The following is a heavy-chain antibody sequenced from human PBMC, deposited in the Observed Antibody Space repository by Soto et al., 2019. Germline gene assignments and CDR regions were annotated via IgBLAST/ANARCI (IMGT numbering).Heavy chain of an antibody. J-gene: IGHJ1*01. Sequence: QVQLVQSGAEVKKPGASVKVSCKASGYTFTSYGISWVRQAPGQGLEWMGWISAYNGNTNYAQQLQGRVTMTTDASTSTAYMGLRSLRSDDTAVYYCASWGCSGGSCYGGYFQHWGQGTLVTVSS. D-gene: IGHD2-15*01. CDR1: GYTFTSYG. CDR2: ISAYNGNT. V-gene: IGHV1-18*01. CDR3: ASWGCSGGSCYGGYFQH.